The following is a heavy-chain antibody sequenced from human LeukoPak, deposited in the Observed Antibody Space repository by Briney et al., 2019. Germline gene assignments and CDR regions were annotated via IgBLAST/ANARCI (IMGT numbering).Heavy chain of an antibody. CDR2: IYYSGNT. Sequence: PSETLSLTCTVSGGSIRSYYWSWLRQPPGKGLEWIGYIYYSGNTHHNPSLRSRVTISVNTSKNQFSLKLNSVTAADTAVYYCARVRINCSGGNCYSEHFDYWGQGTLVTVSS. V-gene: IGHV4-59*01. D-gene: IGHD2-15*01. J-gene: IGHJ4*02. CDR1: GGSIRSYY. CDR3: ARVRINCSGGNCYSEHFDY.